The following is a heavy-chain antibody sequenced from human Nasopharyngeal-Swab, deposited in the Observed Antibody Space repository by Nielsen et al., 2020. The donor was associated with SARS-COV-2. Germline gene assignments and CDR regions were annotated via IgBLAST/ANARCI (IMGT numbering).Heavy chain of an antibody. J-gene: IGHJ4*02. CDR1: GFTFSDYY. V-gene: IGHV3-11*06. CDR3: ASEYGDYGFDY. D-gene: IGHD4-17*01. Sequence: GESLKISCVASGFTFSDYYMSWIRQAPGKGLEWLSYISGNSVYTNYADSVRGRFTISRDNAQNSLFLQMNSLRVDDTAVYYCASEYGDYGFDYWGQGTLVTVSS. CDR2: ISGNSVYT.